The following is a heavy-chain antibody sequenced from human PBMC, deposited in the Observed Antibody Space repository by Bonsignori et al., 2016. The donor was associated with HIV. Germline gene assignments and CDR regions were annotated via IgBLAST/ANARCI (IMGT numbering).Heavy chain of an antibody. D-gene: IGHD2-21*01. J-gene: IGHJ6*03. V-gene: IGHV5-51*01. Sequence: VRQMPGKGLEWMGDHRILVTLIPDTARPSKARVTLSADKSINTAYAQWSSLKAADTAMYYCARLDCGGECYDISEYYMDVWGKGTTVTVSS. CDR3: ARLDCGGECYDISEYYMDV. CDR2: RILVTLIP.